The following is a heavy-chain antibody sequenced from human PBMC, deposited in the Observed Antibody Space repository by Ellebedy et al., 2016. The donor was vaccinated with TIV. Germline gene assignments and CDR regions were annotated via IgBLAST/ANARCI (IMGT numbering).Heavy chain of an antibody. CDR3: ARAIAAAGSY. J-gene: IGHJ4*02. D-gene: IGHD6-13*01. V-gene: IGHV3-7*01. CDR1: RFTFSDYW. CDR2: MKQDGSEK. Sequence: GESLKISXAASRFTFSDYWMSWVRQAPGKGLEWVANMKQDGSEKYYVDSVKGRFTISRDNAKNSLYLQMNSLRAEDTAVYYCARAIAAAGSYWGRGTLVTVSS.